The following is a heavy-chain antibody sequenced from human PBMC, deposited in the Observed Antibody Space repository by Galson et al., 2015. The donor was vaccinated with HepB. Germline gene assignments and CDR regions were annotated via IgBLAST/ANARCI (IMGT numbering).Heavy chain of an antibody. CDR1: GGSISSGGYS. CDR3: ARGDYYGSGSSDDAFDI. D-gene: IGHD3-10*01. Sequence: TLSLTCAVSGGSISSGGYSWSWIRQPPGKGLEWIGYIYHSGSTYYNPSLKSRVTISVDRSKNQFSLKLSSVTAADTAVYYCARGDYYGSGSSDDAFDIWGQGTMVTVSS. CDR2: IYHSGST. V-gene: IGHV4-30-2*01. J-gene: IGHJ3*02.